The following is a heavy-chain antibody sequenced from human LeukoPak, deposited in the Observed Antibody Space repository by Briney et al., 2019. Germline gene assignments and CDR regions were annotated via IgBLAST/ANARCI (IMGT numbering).Heavy chain of an antibody. Sequence: ASVKVSCKASGYTFTSYAMNWVRQAPGQGLEWMGWINTNTGNPTYAQGFTGRFVFSLDTSVSTAYLQISSLKAEDTAVYYCARDYSGYDWNYYYYMDVWGKGTTVTVSS. CDR2: INTNTGNP. CDR1: GYTFTSYA. J-gene: IGHJ6*03. V-gene: IGHV7-4-1*02. D-gene: IGHD5-12*01. CDR3: ARDYSGYDWNYYYYMDV.